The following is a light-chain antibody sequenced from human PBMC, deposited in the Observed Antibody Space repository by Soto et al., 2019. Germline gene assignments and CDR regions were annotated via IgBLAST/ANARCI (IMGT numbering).Light chain of an antibody. CDR2: AAS. Sequence: DIQMTQSPSSLSASVGDRVTITCRASQSISSYLNWYQQKPGKAHKPLIYAASGLQSGVPSRFSARGSGTDFTLSISSLQPEDFATYFCQQSYRIPQTFGQGTKLEIK. CDR1: QSISSY. CDR3: QQSYRIPQT. V-gene: IGKV1-39*01. J-gene: IGKJ2*01.